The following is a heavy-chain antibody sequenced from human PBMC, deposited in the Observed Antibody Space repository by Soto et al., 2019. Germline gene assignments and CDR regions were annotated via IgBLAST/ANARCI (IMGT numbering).Heavy chain of an antibody. CDR2: IYYSGST. CDR1: GGSISSGGYY. J-gene: IGHJ4*02. D-gene: IGHD3-22*01. V-gene: IGHV4-31*03. Sequence: PSETLSLTCTVSGGSISSGGYYWSWIRQHPGKGLEWIGYIYYSGSTYYNPSLKSRVTISVDTSKNQFSLKLSSVTAADTAVYYCARNHYYDSSGYYHYWGQGTLVTVSS. CDR3: ARNHYYDSSGYYHY.